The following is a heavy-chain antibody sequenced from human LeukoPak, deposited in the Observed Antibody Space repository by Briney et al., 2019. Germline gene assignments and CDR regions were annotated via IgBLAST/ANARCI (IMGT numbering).Heavy chain of an antibody. CDR3: ARDKLGYFDY. CDR2: IYYSGST. Sequence: SQTLSLTCTVSGGSISSGGYYWSWIRQHPGKGLEWIGYIYYSGSTYYNPSLKSRVTISVDTSKNQFSLKLSSVTAADTAVYYCARDKLGYFDYWGQGTLVAVSS. V-gene: IGHV4-31*03. CDR1: GGSISSGGYY. D-gene: IGHD3-16*01. J-gene: IGHJ4*02.